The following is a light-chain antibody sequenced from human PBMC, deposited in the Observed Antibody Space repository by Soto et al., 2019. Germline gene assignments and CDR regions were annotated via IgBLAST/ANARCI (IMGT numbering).Light chain of an antibody. J-gene: IGKJ5*01. CDR2: GAS. CDR3: QQYGTSPRIT. V-gene: IGKV3-20*01. Sequence: IVLTQSPGTLSLSPGERATLSCRASQSVTSNYLAWYQQKPGQAPRLLIYGASTRASDIPDRFSGSVSGTDFTLTISRLGPEDFAIYYCQQYGTSPRITFGQGTRLDIK. CDR1: QSVTSNY.